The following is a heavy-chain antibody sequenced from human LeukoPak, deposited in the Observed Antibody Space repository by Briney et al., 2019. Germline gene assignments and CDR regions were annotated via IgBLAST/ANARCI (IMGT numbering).Heavy chain of an antibody. D-gene: IGHD6-13*01. V-gene: IGHV3-30*03. CDR2: ITYDGRNK. CDR3: ASHWAQQVVSDY. J-gene: IGHJ4*02. CDR1: GVTFRRYG. Sequence: PGGSLRLSCAASGVTFRRYGMRCVRPAPGRGREWVGVITYDGRNKYYADSVEGRFTISRDNSMNTMYLQMGSLRVEDTAIYYCASHWAQQVVSDYWGQGTLVTVSS.